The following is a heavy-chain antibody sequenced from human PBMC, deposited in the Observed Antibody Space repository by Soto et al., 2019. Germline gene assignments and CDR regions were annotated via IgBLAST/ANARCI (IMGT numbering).Heavy chain of an antibody. D-gene: IGHD6-19*01. J-gene: IGHJ4*02. CDR3: AREYSSGQYYPIDY. Sequence: QVQLVESGGGVVQPGRSLRLSCAASGFTLSNYGMHWVRQAPGKGLEWVAVIWYDGSQKYYAGSVKGRFSISRDNSMNTISLQMNSLRAEDTAVYYCAREYSSGQYYPIDYWGQGTLVTVSS. V-gene: IGHV3-33*01. CDR2: IWYDGSQK. CDR1: GFTLSNYG.